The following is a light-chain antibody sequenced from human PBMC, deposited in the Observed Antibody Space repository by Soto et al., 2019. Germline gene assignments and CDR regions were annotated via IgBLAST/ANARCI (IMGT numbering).Light chain of an antibody. CDR2: EVT. CDR1: SGDIGSYNR. J-gene: IGLJ1*01. CDR3: SSYTNINSRSCV. Sequence: QSVLTQPASVSGSPGQSITISCTGTSGDIGSYNRVSWYQQHPGKAPKLIIYEVTDRPSWVSNRFSGSKSCNTSSLTISGLQAEDEAEYYCSSYTNINSRSCVFGTGTKVTVL. V-gene: IGLV2-14*01.